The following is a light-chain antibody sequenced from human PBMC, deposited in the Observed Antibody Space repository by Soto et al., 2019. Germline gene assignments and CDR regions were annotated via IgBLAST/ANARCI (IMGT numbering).Light chain of an antibody. J-gene: IGLJ3*02. CDR2: DTN. V-gene: IGLV7-46*01. CDR3: LLSYIGTRV. Sequence: QAVVTQEPPLTVSPGGTVTLTFGSSTGPVTSDHWPFWFQQKPGQAPRTVIYDTNNRHSWAPARFSGSLLGGKAVLTLSGAQPEDEAEYYCLLSYIGTRVFGGGTQLTVL. CDR1: TGPVTSDHW.